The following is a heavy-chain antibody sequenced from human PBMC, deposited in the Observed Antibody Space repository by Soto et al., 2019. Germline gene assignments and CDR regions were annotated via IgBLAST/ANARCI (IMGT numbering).Heavy chain of an antibody. CDR3: ATLGIDLEY. CDR2: IKSKIDGETT. J-gene: IGHJ4*01. V-gene: IGHV3-15*01. Sequence: PWGSLRLSCAASGFTFRTAWISWVRQAPGKGLEWVGRIKSKIDGETTDYAAPVKGRFTMSRDDSKNTLYLQMNSLKTEDSAVYHCATLGIDLEYWGPGITVTVSP. CDR1: GFTFRTAW. D-gene: IGHD6-13*01.